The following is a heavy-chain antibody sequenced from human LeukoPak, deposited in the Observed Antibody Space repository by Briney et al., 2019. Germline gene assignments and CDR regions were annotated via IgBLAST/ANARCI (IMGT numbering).Heavy chain of an antibody. CDR1: GGSFSGYS. J-gene: IGHJ4*02. CDR2: INHSGGT. V-gene: IGHV4-34*01. Sequence: SETLSLTCAVYGGSFSGYSWNWIRQPPVKGLEWIGEINHSGGTNYNPSLKSRVTISVDTSKKQFSLKLSSVTAADTAVYYCARVDSSGYVFDYWGQGTLVTVSS. D-gene: IGHD3-22*01. CDR3: ARVDSSGYVFDY.